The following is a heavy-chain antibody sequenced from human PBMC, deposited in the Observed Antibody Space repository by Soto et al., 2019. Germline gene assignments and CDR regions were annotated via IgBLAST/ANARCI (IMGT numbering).Heavy chain of an antibody. CDR2: ISGSGGST. CDR1: GLTFSSYA. V-gene: IGHV3-23*01. Sequence: PGGSLRLSCAASGLTFSSYAMSWVRQAPGKGLEWVSAISGSGGSTYYADSVKGRFTVSRDNSNHSLDLQLNSLRGEDTAMYYCARDMYSSDYFVKWFEPWGQGTLVTVSS. CDR3: ARDMYSSDYFVKWFEP. J-gene: IGHJ5*02. D-gene: IGHD6-19*01.